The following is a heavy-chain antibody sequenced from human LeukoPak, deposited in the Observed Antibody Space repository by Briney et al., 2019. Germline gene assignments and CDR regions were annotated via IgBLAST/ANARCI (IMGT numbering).Heavy chain of an antibody. J-gene: IGHJ4*02. Sequence: SETLSLTCAVSVGSFSSHHWSWIRQPPGKGLEWIGEINRSGSTHYNPSLKSRVTISVDASKNHFSLELSSVTAADTAVYFCARSGETTIAYLDWGQGTLVTVSS. CDR2: INRSGST. CDR1: VGSFSSHH. D-gene: IGHD1/OR15-1a*01. V-gene: IGHV4-34*01. CDR3: ARSGETTIAYLD.